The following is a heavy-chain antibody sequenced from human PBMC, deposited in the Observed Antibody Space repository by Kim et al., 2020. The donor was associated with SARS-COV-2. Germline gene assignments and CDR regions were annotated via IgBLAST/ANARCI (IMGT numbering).Heavy chain of an antibody. CDR3: ARGGIAVAVHDAFDI. CDR2: IWYDGSNK. V-gene: IGHV3-33*01. D-gene: IGHD6-19*01. CDR1: GFTFSSYG. Sequence: GGSLRLSCAASGFTFSSYGMHWVRQAPGKGLEWVAVIWYDGSNKYYADSVKGRFTISRDNSKNTLYLQMNSLRAEDTAVYYCARGGIAVAVHDAFDIWGQGTMVTVSS. J-gene: IGHJ3*02.